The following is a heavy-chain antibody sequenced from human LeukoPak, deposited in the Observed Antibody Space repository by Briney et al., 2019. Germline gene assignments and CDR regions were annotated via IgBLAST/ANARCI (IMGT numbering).Heavy chain of an antibody. J-gene: IGHJ4*02. V-gene: IGHV3-74*01. Sequence: GGSPRLSCAASGFTFSNYWMHSVRQAPGGGLMWVSRLNTDGSSTYYADSVKGRFTISRDNAKNTLYLQMNSLRAEDTAVYYCARDLYGPGYGGQGTLVTVSS. CDR2: LNTDGSST. D-gene: IGHD3-10*01. CDR3: ARDLYGPGY. CDR1: GFTFSNYW.